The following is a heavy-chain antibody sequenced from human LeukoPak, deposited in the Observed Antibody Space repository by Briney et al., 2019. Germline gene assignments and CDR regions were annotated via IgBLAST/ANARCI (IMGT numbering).Heavy chain of an antibody. D-gene: IGHD1-26*01. Sequence: ASVKVSCKASGYTFTDYYMHWVQQAPGKGLEWMGLVDPEDGETIYAEKFQGRVTITTDTSTDTAYMELSSLRSEDTAVYYCATVVKSGSGSYYPVYWGQGTLVTVSS. V-gene: IGHV1-69-2*01. CDR2: VDPEDGET. J-gene: IGHJ4*02. CDR1: GYTFTDYY. CDR3: ATVVKSGSGSYYPVY.